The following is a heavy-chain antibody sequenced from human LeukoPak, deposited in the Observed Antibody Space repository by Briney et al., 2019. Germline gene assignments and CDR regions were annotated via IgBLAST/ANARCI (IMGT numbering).Heavy chain of an antibody. D-gene: IGHD3-22*01. Sequence: PSETLSLTCTVSGGSISSYYWSWIRQPPGKGLEWIGYIYYSGSTNYNPSLKSRVTISVDTSKDQFSLRLSSVTAADTAVYYCARVTGYMIEDYFDYWGQGTLVTVSS. CDR2: IYYSGST. CDR3: ARVTGYMIEDYFDY. CDR1: GGSISSYY. V-gene: IGHV4-59*01. J-gene: IGHJ4*02.